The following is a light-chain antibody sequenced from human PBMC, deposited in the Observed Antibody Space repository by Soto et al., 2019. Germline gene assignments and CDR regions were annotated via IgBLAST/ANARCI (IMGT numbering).Light chain of an antibody. CDR1: QSISSW. CDR3: QQYNTYSRT. J-gene: IGKJ1*01. V-gene: IGKV1-5*03. Sequence: DIQMTQSPSTLSASVGDRVTISCRASQSISSWLAWYQQKPGKAPNLLIYKASTLQSGGPSRFSGSGSGTEFTLTISSLQPDDFATYYCQQYNTYSRTFGQGTKVEIE. CDR2: KAS.